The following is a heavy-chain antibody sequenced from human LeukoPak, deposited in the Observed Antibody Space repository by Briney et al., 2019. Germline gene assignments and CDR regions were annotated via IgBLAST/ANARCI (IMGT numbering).Heavy chain of an antibody. Sequence: GGSLRLSCAASGFTFSSYGMHWVRQAPGKGLEWVAVISYDGSNKYYADSVKGRFTISRDNSKNTLYLQMNSLRAEDTAVYYCAKGYSILRFLEWLFDYWGQGTLVTVSS. CDR1: GFTFSSYG. CDR2: ISYDGSNK. D-gene: IGHD3-3*01. J-gene: IGHJ4*02. CDR3: AKGYSILRFLEWLFDY. V-gene: IGHV3-30*18.